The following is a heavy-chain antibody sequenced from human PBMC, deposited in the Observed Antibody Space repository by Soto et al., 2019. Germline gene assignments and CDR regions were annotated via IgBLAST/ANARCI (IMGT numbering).Heavy chain of an antibody. Sequence: GALRLSCAASGFTFNNYWMHWVRQAPGKGLVWVSRINTDGSRTNYADSVKGRFTISRDNAKSTLYLQMDSLRAEDTAVYYCAKVATGSYNWFDPWGQGTLVTVSS. J-gene: IGHJ5*02. D-gene: IGHD1-1*01. CDR2: INTDGSRT. V-gene: IGHV3-74*01. CDR1: GFTFNNYW. CDR3: AKVATGSYNWFDP.